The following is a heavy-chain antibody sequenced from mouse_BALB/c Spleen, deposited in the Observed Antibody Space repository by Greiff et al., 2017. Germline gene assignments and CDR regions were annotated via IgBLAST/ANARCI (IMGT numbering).Heavy chain of an antibody. V-gene: IGHV3-8*02. D-gene: IGHD1-1*01. Sequence: EVHLVESGPSLVKPSQTLSLTCSVTGDSITSGYWNWIRKFPGNKLEYMGYISYSGSTSYNPSLKSRISITQDTSKNQYYLQLNSVTTEDTATYYCASATVVKGDFDYWGQGTTLTVSS. CDR2: ISYSGST. CDR1: GDSITSGY. J-gene: IGHJ2*01. CDR3: ASATVVKGDFDY.